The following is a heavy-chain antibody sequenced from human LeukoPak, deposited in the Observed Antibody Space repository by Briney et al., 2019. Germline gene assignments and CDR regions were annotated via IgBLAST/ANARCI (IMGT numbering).Heavy chain of an antibody. CDR1: GYTFTTYA. J-gene: IGHJ3*02. CDR2: INAGNGDA. Sequence: ASVKVSCKASGYTFTTYAIHWVRQAPGRSLEWMGRINAGNGDAKYSQNFHDRITITRDTSASTVYMELTSLRSEDTAVYYCAKDKSVADAFDIWGQGTMVTVSS. V-gene: IGHV1-3*01. D-gene: IGHD6-19*01. CDR3: AKDKSVADAFDI.